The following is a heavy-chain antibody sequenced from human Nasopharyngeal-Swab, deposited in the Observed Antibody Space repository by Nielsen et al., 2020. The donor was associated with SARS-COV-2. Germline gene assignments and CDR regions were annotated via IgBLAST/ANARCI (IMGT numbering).Heavy chain of an antibody. Sequence: SLKISCVASGFTFDDYSMNWVRQVPGKGLEWVSGITWNSGTIGYADLVKGRFTISRDNAKNSLYLQMNSLRAEDTAVYYCARDSQDIVVVAYYGMDVWGQGTTVTVSS. CDR2: ITWNSGTI. J-gene: IGHJ6*02. V-gene: IGHV3-9*01. D-gene: IGHD2-2*01. CDR1: GFTFDDYS. CDR3: ARDSQDIVVVAYYGMDV.